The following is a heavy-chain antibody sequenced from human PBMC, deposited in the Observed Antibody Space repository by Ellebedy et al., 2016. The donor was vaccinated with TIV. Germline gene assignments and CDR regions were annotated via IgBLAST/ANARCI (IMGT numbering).Heavy chain of an antibody. J-gene: IGHJ4*02. Sequence: GESLKISCAASEFTVDNNYMASVRQAPGKGLEWVSLIYSGGTTYYADSVKGRFTISRDSSKNTLYLQMNSLRSEDSAVYYCMRRWSWGQGTLVTVSS. CDR1: EFTVDNNY. CDR3: MRRWS. V-gene: IGHV3-66*04. CDR2: IYSGGTT. D-gene: IGHD2-15*01.